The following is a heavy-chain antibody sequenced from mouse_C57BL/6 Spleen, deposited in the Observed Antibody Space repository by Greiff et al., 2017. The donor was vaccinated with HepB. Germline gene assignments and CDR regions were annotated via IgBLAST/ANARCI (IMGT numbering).Heavy chain of an antibody. CDR1: GYTFTDYE. Sequence: VQLQQSGAELVRPGASVTLSCKASGYTFTDYEMHWVKQTPVHGLEWIGAIDPETGGTAYNQKFKGKAILTADKSSSTAYMELRSLTSEDSAVYTCTRGGITTDWYFDVWGTGTTVTVSS. J-gene: IGHJ1*03. D-gene: IGHD2-4*01. V-gene: IGHV1-15*01. CDR3: TRGGITTDWYFDV. CDR2: IDPETGGT.